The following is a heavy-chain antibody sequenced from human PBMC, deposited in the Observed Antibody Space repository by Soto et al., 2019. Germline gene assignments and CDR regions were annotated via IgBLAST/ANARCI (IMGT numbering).Heavy chain of an antibody. Sequence: EVQLVQSGAEVKKPGESLKISCKGSGYSFTSYWIGWVRQMPGKGLEWMGIIYPGDSDTRYSPSFQGQVTISADKSISPAYLQWSSLKASDTAMYYCARQPEVGATLYGMDVWGQGTTVTVSS. CDR2: IYPGDSDT. D-gene: IGHD1-26*01. CDR1: GYSFTSYW. CDR3: ARQPEVGATLYGMDV. V-gene: IGHV5-51*01. J-gene: IGHJ6*02.